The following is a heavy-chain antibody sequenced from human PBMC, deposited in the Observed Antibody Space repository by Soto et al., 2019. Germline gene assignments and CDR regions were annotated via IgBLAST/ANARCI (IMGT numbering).Heavy chain of an antibody. V-gene: IGHV1-69*13. CDR2: IIPIFGTA. CDR3: ARDLSTVGGPHYDIGY. Sequence: ASVKVSCKASGGTFSSYAISWVRQAPGQGLEWMGGIIPIFGTANYAQKFQGRVTITADESTSTAYMELSSLSSEDTAVYYCARDLSTVGGPHYDIGYRGQRSLVTVSS. CDR1: GGTFSSYA. D-gene: IGHD3-22*01. J-gene: IGHJ4*02.